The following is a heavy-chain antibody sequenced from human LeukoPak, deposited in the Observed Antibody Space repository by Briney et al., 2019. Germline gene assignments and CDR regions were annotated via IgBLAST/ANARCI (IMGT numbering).Heavy chain of an antibody. J-gene: IGHJ4*02. Sequence: GGSLRLSCVASGFTFSSYSMSWVRQAPGKGLEWVSAISSSGGSTDYADSAKGRFTISRDNSKNTLYLQMKSLRAEDTAVYYCAKKMSITAASQVDYWGQGTLVTVSS. CDR3: AKKMSITAASQVDY. D-gene: IGHD1-20*01. CDR2: ISSSGGST. CDR1: GFTFSSYS. V-gene: IGHV3-23*01.